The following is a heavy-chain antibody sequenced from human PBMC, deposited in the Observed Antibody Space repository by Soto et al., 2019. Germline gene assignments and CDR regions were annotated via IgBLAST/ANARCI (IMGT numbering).Heavy chain of an antibody. CDR3: AMLGGWSGGSSGMDV. V-gene: IGHV3-72*01. D-gene: IGHD6-19*01. CDR2: IRRKATSYTT. J-gene: IGHJ6*02. Sequence: EVQLVESGGGLVQPGGSLRLSCAASGLIFSDYHMDWVRQAPGKGLEWVGRIRRKATSYTTEYAASVKGRFTIARDDSKNSLYLQMNRLKSEDTAVYYCAMLGGWSGGSSGMDVWGQGTTVTVSS. CDR1: GLIFSDYH.